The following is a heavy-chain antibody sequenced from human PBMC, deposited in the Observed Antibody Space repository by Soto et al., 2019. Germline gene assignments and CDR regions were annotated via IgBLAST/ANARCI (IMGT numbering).Heavy chain of an antibody. CDR2: IKTNIDGETT. J-gene: IGHJ4*02. CDR3: TTVDCRRTSCSHY. V-gene: IGHV3-15*01. CDR1: GFTLSNAW. D-gene: IGHD2-2*01. Sequence: PGGSLRLSCAASGFTLSNAWMTWVRQAPGKGLEWVGRIKTNIDGETTDYAAPVEGRFTISRDDSKNTLYLQMNSLKTEDTAIYYCTTVDCRRTSCSHYWGQGTLVTVSS.